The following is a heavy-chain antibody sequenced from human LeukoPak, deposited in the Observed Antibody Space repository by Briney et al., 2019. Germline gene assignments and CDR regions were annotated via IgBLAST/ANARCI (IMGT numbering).Heavy chain of an antibody. CDR1: GFTFSSYG. CDR3: ARAGQWLVFAFDI. CDR2: IRYDGSNK. J-gene: IGHJ3*02. Sequence: GGSLRLSCAASGFTFSSYGMHWVRQAPGKGLEWVAFIRYDGSNKYYADSVKGRFTISRDNAKNSPYLQMNSLRAEDTAVYYCARAGQWLVFAFDIWGQGTMVTVSS. V-gene: IGHV3-30*02. D-gene: IGHD6-19*01.